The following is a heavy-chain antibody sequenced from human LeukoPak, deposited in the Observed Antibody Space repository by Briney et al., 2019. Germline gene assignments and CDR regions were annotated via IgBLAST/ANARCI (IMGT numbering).Heavy chain of an antibody. CDR2: INPSGANT. CDR3: AREVGVRGHFDY. J-gene: IGHJ4*02. D-gene: IGHD1-26*01. Sequence: ASVTVSRKTSGYTFTNFYMHWVRQAPGQGLEWMGTINPSGANTGYAQKFQGRVTMTRDTSTSTVYMELSSLRSQDTAVYYCAREVGVRGHFDYWGRGTPVTVSS. CDR1: GYTFTNFY. V-gene: IGHV1-46*01.